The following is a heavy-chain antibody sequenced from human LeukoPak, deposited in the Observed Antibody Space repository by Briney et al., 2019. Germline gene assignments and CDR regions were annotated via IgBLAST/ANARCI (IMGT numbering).Heavy chain of an antibody. V-gene: IGHV1-18*01. D-gene: IGHD3-22*01. J-gene: IGHJ3*02. CDR2: ISGYNGNT. Sequence: SVKVSCKASDYTFSSYGISWVRQAPGQGLEWMGWISGYNGNTKYAQNLQGRVTMATDTSTTTAYMELRSLRSDDTAVYYCARGRYYDSGGYDEAFDIWGQGTAVTVSS. CDR1: DYTFSSYG. CDR3: ARGRYYDSGGYDEAFDI.